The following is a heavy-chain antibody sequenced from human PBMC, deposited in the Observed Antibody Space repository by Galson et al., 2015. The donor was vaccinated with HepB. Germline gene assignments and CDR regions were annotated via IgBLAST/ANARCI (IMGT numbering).Heavy chain of an antibody. CDR2: IYSGGST. CDR1: GFTVSSNY. Sequence: SLRLSCAASGFTVSSNYMSWVRQAPGKGLEWVSVIYSGGSTYYADSVKGRFTISRDNSKNTLYLQMNSLRAEDTAVYYCARGRGDSLGRAHKKPYYYYGMDVWGQGTTVTVSS. CDR3: ARGRGDSLGRAHKKPYYYYGMDV. V-gene: IGHV3-53*01. J-gene: IGHJ6*02. D-gene: IGHD3-10*01.